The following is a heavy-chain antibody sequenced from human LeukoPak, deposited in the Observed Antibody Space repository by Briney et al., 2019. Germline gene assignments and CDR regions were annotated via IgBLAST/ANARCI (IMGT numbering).Heavy chain of an antibody. CDR1: GFTFSSHW. CDR2: ISDDGSTQ. D-gene: IGHD5-12*01. J-gene: IGHJ4*02. Sequence: PAGPLSLSCAASGFTFSSHWMHWVRQPPGKGLEWAAVISDDGSTQYYADSVKGRFTISRDNSNNLLYLQMNNLRSEDTAVYYCAKAIYSGYDRPIDYWGQGTLVTVSS. V-gene: IGHV3-30*18. CDR3: AKAIYSGYDRPIDY.